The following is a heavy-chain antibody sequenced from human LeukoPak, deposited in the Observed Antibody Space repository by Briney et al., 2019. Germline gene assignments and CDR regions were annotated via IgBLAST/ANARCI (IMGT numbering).Heavy chain of an antibody. CDR3: VRGTGY. J-gene: IGHJ4*02. Sequence: GGSLRLSCSVSGFTFSTYVMHWVRQAPGKGLEYVSAISSNGDNTYYADSVKGRFTISRDNSKNTLYLQMSSLRADDTAVYYCVRGTGYWGQGTPVTVSS. V-gene: IGHV3-64D*06. CDR1: GFTFSTYV. CDR2: ISSNGDNT.